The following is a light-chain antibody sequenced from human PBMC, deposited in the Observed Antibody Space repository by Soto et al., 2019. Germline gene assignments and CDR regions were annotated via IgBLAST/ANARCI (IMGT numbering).Light chain of an antibody. CDR2: AAS. Sequence: DIQMTQSPSSLSASVGDRVTITCRASQSISSYLNWYQQKPGKAPKLLIYAASSLQSGVPSRFSGRGSGTDFTLTISRLQPEDFATYYCQQSYSTLLTFGPGTKVDIK. CDR3: QQSYSTLLT. CDR1: QSISSY. J-gene: IGKJ3*01. V-gene: IGKV1-39*01.